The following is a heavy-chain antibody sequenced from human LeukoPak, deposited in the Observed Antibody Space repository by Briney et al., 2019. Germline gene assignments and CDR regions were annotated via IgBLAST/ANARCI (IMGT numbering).Heavy chain of an antibody. CDR3: ARHSYIHPFDY. CDR1: GGSISSSSYY. D-gene: IGHD5-18*01. CDR2: IYYSGST. J-gene: IGHJ4*02. Sequence: SETLSLTCTVSGGSISSSSYYWGWIRQPPGKGLEWIGSIYYSGSTYYNPSLKSRVTISVDTSKNQFSLKLSSVTAADTAVYYCARHSYIHPFDYWGQGTLVTVSS. V-gene: IGHV4-39*01.